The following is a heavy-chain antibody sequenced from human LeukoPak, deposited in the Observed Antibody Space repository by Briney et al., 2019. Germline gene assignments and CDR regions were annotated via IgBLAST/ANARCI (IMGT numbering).Heavy chain of an antibody. CDR2: IYYSGST. J-gene: IGHJ4*02. CDR3: ARVEGIVGATTFDY. Sequence: SQTLSLTCTVSGGSISSGDYYWSWIRQPPGKGLEWIGYIYYSGSTNYNPSLKSRVTISVDKSKNQFSLKLSSVTAADTAVYYCARVEGIVGATTFDYWGQGTLVTVSS. D-gene: IGHD1-26*01. CDR1: GGSISSGDYY. V-gene: IGHV4-30-4*01.